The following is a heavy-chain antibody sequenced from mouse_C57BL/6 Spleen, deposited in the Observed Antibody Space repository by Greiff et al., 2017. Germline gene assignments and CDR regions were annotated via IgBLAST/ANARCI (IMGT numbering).Heavy chain of an antibody. Sequence: EVKLMESGGGLVQPKGSLKLSCAASGFSFNTYAMNWVRQAPGKGLEWVARIRSKSNNYATYYADSVKDRFTISRDDSESMLYLQMNNLKTEDTAMYYCVRHGDYGVYYAMDYWGQGTSVTVSS. D-gene: IGHD2-4*01. CDR2: IRSKSNNYAT. CDR3: VRHGDYGVYYAMDY. CDR1: GFSFNTYA. J-gene: IGHJ4*01. V-gene: IGHV10-1*01.